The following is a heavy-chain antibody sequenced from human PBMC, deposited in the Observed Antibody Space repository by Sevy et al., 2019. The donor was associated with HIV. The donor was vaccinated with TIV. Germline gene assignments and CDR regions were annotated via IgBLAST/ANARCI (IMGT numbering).Heavy chain of an antibody. Sequence: GGSLRLSCAASGFTFSSYWMSWVRQAPGKGLEWVANIKQDGSEKYYVDSVKGRFTISRDNAKNSLYLQMYSLRAEDTAVYYCARDLNYYDSSGYLVDAFDIWGQGTMVTVSS. D-gene: IGHD3-22*01. J-gene: IGHJ3*02. CDR2: IKQDGSEK. V-gene: IGHV3-7*01. CDR3: ARDLNYYDSSGYLVDAFDI. CDR1: GFTFSSYW.